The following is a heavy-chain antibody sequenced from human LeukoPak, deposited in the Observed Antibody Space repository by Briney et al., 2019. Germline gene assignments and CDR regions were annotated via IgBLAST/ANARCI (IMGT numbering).Heavy chain of an antibody. CDR1: GFTFGDHA. V-gene: IGHV3-49*04. CDR2: IRSKAYGGTT. CDR3: SRGPIQLWLHNAMDV. J-gene: IGHJ6*02. D-gene: IGHD5-18*01. Sequence: GGSLRLSCTASGFTFGDHAMSWVRQAPGKGLEWVGFIRSKAYGGTTEYAASVKGRFPISRDDSKSIAYLQMTSLKTEDTAVYYCSRGPIQLWLHNAMDVWGQGTTVTVSS.